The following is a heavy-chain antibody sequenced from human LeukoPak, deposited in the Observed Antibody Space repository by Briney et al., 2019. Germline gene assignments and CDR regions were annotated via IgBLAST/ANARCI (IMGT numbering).Heavy chain of an antibody. Sequence: GGSLRLSCAASGFTFSSYGMHWVRQAPGKGLEWVAVISYDGSNKYYADSVKGRFTISRDNSKNTLYLQMNSLRAEDTAVYYCARDLSESHGMDVWGQGTTVTVSS. D-gene: IGHD3-10*01. J-gene: IGHJ6*02. CDR2: ISYDGSNK. CDR3: ARDLSESHGMDV. V-gene: IGHV3-30*03. CDR1: GFTFSSYG.